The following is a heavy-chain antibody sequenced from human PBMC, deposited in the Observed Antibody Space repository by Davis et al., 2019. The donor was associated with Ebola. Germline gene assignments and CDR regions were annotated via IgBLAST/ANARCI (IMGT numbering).Heavy chain of an antibody. D-gene: IGHD3-22*01. J-gene: IGHJ4*02. V-gene: IGHV4-39*01. Sequence: MPSETLSLTCTVSGGSISSSSYYWGWIRQPPGKGLEWIGSIHHSGSTYYNPSLKSRVTISVDTSKNQFSLKLSSVTAADTAVYYCARRYGYYYDSSGYYTTYYFDYWGQGTLVTVSS. CDR2: IHHSGST. CDR1: GGSISSSSYY. CDR3: ARRYGYYYDSSGYYTTYYFDY.